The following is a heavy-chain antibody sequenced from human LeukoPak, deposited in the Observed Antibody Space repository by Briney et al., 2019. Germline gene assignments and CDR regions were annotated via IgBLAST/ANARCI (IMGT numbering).Heavy chain of an antibody. CDR1: GFTFSSYE. V-gene: IGHV3-48*03. D-gene: IGHD3-10*01. CDR2: ISSSGSTI. Sequence: TGGSLRLSCAASGFTFSSYEMNCVRQAPGKGLEWVSYISSSGSTIYYADSVKGRFTISRDNSKNTLYLQMNSLRAEDTAVYYCAPPPPGYYGSGSYPVDYWGQGTLVTVSS. CDR3: APPPPGYYGSGSYPVDY. J-gene: IGHJ4*02.